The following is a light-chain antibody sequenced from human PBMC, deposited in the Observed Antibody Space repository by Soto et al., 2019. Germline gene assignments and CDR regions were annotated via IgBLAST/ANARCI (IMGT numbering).Light chain of an antibody. Sequence: EIVLTQSPAIRSVSPGERATLSWRASQSISRRLAWYQQKPGQAPRLLVYGASTRATGIPARFSGSGSGTDFTLTISSLKPEDFATYTGQQRYNSTQTFGQGTKVDIK. CDR1: QSISRR. J-gene: IGKJ1*01. CDR2: GAS. V-gene: IGKV3-15*01. CDR3: QQRYNSTQT.